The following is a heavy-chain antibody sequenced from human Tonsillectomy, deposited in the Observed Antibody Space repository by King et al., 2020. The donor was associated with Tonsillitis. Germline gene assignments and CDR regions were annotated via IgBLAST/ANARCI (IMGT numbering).Heavy chain of an antibody. D-gene: IGHD3-10*01. CDR3: ARDSSDAGWFDP. V-gene: IGHV3-21*06. CDR2: ISSGSSHR. CDR1: GFTFNPYS. J-gene: IGHJ5*02. Sequence: VQLVESGGGLVKPGGSLRLSCAASGFTFNPYSMNWVRQAPGKGLEWVSFISSGSSHRYYADSVKGRFTISRDSAKNSLYLQMNSMRAEETAVYYCARDSSDAGWFDPWGQGTLVTVSS.